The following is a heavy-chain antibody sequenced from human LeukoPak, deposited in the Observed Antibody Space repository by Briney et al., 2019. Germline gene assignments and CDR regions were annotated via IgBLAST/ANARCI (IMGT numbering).Heavy chain of an antibody. Sequence: PSETLSLTCTVSGDSISSYYWSWIRQPPGKGLEWIGYIYYSGSTNYNPSLKSRVTISVDTSKNQFSLKLSSVTAADTAVYYCATDASRWGIVDPDYYYYYMDVWGKGTTVTVSS. J-gene: IGHJ6*03. D-gene: IGHD2-15*01. V-gene: IGHV4-59*01. CDR2: IYYSGST. CDR3: ATDASRWGIVDPDYYYYYMDV. CDR1: GDSISSYY.